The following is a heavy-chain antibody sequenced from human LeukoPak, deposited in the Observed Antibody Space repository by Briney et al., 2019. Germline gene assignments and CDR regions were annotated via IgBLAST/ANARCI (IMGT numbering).Heavy chain of an antibody. CDR3: ARDISSGWLDY. V-gene: IGHV4-38-2*02. CDR1: GYSISSGYY. Sequence: PSETLSLTCTVSGYSISSGYYWGWIRQPPGKGLEWIGSIYYSGTTYYNPSLKSRVTISVDTSKNQFSVKLSSVTAADTALYYCARDISSGWLDYWSQGTLVTVSS. D-gene: IGHD6-19*01. J-gene: IGHJ4*02. CDR2: IYYSGTT.